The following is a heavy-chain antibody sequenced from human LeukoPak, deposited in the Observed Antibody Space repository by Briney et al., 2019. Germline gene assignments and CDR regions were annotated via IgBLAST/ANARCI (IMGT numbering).Heavy chain of an antibody. V-gene: IGHV3-30*02. D-gene: IGHD6-19*01. CDR3: ARGAAVALEL. CDR2: IRFDGTTE. Sequence: GGSLRLSCGASGFTLTDYNMHWVRQAPGKGLGYVAFIRFDGTTEYYTDSVKGRFTMSRDKSKNTLYLQMNSLGGEDAAVYYCARGAAVALELWGQGTLVTVSS. J-gene: IGHJ4*02. CDR1: GFTLTDYN.